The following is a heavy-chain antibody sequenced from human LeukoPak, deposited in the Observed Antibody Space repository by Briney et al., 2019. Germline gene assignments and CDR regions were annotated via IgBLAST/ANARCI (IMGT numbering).Heavy chain of an antibody. CDR2: ISYDGSNK. CDR1: GFTFSSYA. CDR3: ARALTPYYYGSGSQLDY. D-gene: IGHD3-10*01. J-gene: IGHJ4*02. Sequence: GRSLRLSCGASGFTFSSYAMHWVRQAPGKGLEWVAVISYDGSNKYYADSVKGRFTISRDNSKNTLYLQMNSLRAEDTAVYYCARALTPYYYGSGSQLDYWGQGTLVTFSS. V-gene: IGHV3-30-3*01.